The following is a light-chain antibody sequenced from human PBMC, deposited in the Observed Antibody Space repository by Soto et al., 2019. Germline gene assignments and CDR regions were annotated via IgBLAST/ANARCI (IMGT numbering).Light chain of an antibody. J-gene: IGLJ3*02. Sequence: QSVLTQPPSASGSPGQSVTISCTGTSSDIGVYRYVSWYQQHAGKAPKLMIYDVTKRPSGVPDRFSGSKSANTASLTVSGLQAEDEADYYCMCYAGGNNWVFGGGTKLTVL. CDR3: MCYAGGNNWV. V-gene: IGLV2-8*01. CDR1: SSDIGVYRY. CDR2: DVT.